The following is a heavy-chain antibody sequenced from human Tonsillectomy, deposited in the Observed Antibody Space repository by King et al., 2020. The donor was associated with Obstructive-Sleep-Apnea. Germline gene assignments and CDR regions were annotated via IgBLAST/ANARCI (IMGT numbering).Heavy chain of an antibody. J-gene: IGHJ6*02. D-gene: IGHD3-3*01. CDR3: AARSGSYYYYGMDV. Sequence: QLQESGPGLVKPSETLSLTCTVSGYSISSGYYWGWIRQPPGKGLEWIGSIYHSGSTYYNPSLKSRVTISVDTPKNQFSLKLSSVTAADTAVYYCAARSGSYYYYGMDVWGQGTTVTVSS. CDR1: GYSISSGYY. CDR2: IYHSGST. V-gene: IGHV4-38-2*02.